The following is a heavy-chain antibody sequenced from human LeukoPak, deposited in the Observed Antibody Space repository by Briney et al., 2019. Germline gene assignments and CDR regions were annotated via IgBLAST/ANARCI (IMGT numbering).Heavy chain of an antibody. J-gene: IGHJ4*02. CDR2: ISAYSGNT. CDR1: GYTFTSFG. V-gene: IGHV1-18*01. Sequence: GASVKVSCKASGYTFTSFGISWVRQAPGQGLEWMGWISAYSGNTNYTQKLQGRVTMTTDTSTSTAYMELRSLRSDDTAVYYCARVYRPGLVADGFDYWGQGTLVTVSS. CDR3: ARVYRPGLVADGFDY. D-gene: IGHD2-15*01.